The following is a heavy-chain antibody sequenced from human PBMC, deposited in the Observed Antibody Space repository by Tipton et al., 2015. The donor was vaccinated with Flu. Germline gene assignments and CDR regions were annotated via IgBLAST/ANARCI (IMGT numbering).Heavy chain of an antibody. Sequence: QMQLVQSGAEVKKPGASVKVSCKASGYTFTVYYMHWVRQAPGQGLEWMGRINPNSGDTNYAQKFQGRVTMTRDTSISTAYMELSRLRSYDTAKYYFAKIGSFPNFYYWGQGTLVTVSS. D-gene: IGHD3-10*01. J-gene: IGHJ4*02. CDR3: AKIGSFPNFYY. CDR1: GYTFTVYY. V-gene: IGHV1-2*06. CDR2: INPNSGDT.